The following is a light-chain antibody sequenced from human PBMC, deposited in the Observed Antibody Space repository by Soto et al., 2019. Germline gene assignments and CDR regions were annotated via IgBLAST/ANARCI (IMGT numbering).Light chain of an antibody. CDR2: SNN. CDR1: SSNIGINY. V-gene: IGLV1-47*02. Sequence: HSVLTQPPSASGTPGQRVTISCSGSSSNIGINYVYWYQQLPGTAPKLLIYSNNQRPSGVPDRFSASKSGTSASLAISGLRSEDEADYYCAAWDDSLSGYVFGTGTKLTVL. J-gene: IGLJ1*01. CDR3: AAWDDSLSGYV.